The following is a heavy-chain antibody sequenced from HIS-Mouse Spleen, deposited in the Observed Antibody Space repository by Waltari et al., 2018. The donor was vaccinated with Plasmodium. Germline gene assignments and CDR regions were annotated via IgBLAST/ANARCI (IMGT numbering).Heavy chain of an antibody. CDR3: ASSGSGSYYY. CDR2: INHSGST. J-gene: IGHJ4*02. D-gene: IGHD3-10*01. CDR1: GGSFSGYY. Sequence: QVQLQQWGAGLLKPSETLSLTCAVYGGSFSGYYWSWIRQPPGKGLEWIWEINHSGSTTDNPAPKGRVTISVDTSKSQFSLKLGSVTAADTAVYYCASSGSGSYYYWGQGTLVTVSS. V-gene: IGHV4-34*01.